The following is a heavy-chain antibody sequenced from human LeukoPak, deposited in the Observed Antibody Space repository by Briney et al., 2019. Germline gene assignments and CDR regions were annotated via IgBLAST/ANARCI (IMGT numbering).Heavy chain of an antibody. Sequence: RSSETLSLTCAVYRGSFSGYFWSWLRQPPGKGLEWIGEINHIGTTYYNPALKSRVTLSIDTSKDQFSLNLTSMTAADTAVYYCAREKRWFGELGKNDAFDIWGQGTMVTVSS. D-gene: IGHD3-10*01. J-gene: IGHJ3*02. V-gene: IGHV4-34*01. CDR1: RGSFSGYF. CDR2: INHIGTT. CDR3: AREKRWFGELGKNDAFDI.